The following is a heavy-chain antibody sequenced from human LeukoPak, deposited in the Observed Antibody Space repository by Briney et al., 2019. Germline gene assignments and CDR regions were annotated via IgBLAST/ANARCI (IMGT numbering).Heavy chain of an antibody. CDR2: ISNSGSST. V-gene: IGHV3-23*01. J-gene: IGHJ4*01. Sequence: PGGSLRLSCAASGFTFSDYAMSWVRRAPGKGLEWVSGISNSGSSTYYADSVKGRFTISRDNSMSTLFLQMNSLRVEDTAIYYCAKISPRSVPRSYSAFWGQGNLVTVSS. D-gene: IGHD2-15*01. CDR3: AKISPRSVPRSYSAF. CDR1: GFTFSDYA.